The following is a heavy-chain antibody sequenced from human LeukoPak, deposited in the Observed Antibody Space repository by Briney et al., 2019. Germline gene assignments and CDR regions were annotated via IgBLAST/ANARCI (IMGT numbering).Heavy chain of an antibody. CDR2: INAGNGNT. Sequence: GASAKVSCKASGYTFTSYAMRWVRQAPGQRLEWMGWINAGNGNTKYSQKFQGRVTITRDTSASTAYMELSSLRSEDTAVYYCAKIKSSSWYPDAFDIWGQGTMVTVSS. V-gene: IGHV1-3*01. CDR3: AKIKSSSWYPDAFDI. CDR1: GYTFTSYA. J-gene: IGHJ3*02. D-gene: IGHD6-13*01.